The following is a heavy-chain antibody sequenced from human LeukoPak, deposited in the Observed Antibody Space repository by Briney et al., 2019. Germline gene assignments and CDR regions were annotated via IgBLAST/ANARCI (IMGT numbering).Heavy chain of an antibody. CDR2: MNPNSGNT. D-gene: IGHD3-16*02. J-gene: IGHJ4*02. Sequence: ASVKVSCKASGYTFTGYYMHWVRQAPGQGLEWMGWMNPNSGNTGYAQKFQGRVTMTRNTSISTAYMELSSLTSEDTAVYYCARGLSSTGEYYFDYWGQGTLVTVSS. CDR3: ARGLSSTGEYYFDY. CDR1: GYTFTGYY. V-gene: IGHV1-8*02.